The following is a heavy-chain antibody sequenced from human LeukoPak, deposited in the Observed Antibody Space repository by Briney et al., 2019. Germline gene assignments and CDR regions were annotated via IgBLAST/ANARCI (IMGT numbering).Heavy chain of an antibody. Sequence: GGSLRLSCAASGFTFSTYSMNWARQVPGKGLEWISYISLGNSTMFYADSVKGRFTISRDNAKNSLYLQMNSLRDDDTAVYYCARVGNGRSWDYWGQGTLVSVSS. CDR3: ARVGNGRSWDY. CDR1: GFTFSTYS. CDR2: ISLGNSTM. D-gene: IGHD2-15*01. V-gene: IGHV3-48*02. J-gene: IGHJ4*02.